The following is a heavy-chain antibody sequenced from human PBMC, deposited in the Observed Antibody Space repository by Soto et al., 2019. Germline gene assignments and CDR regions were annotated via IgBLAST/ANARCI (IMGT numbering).Heavy chain of an antibody. CDR3: ARRSHNWNDGAFDI. J-gene: IGHJ3*02. D-gene: IGHD1-1*01. CDR1: GGSISSYY. CDR2: IYYSGST. Sequence: SETLSLTCTVSGGSISSYYWSWIRQPPGKGLEWIGYIYYSGSTNYNPSLKSRVTISVDTSKNQFSLKLSSVTAADTAVYYCARRSHNWNDGAFDIWGQGTIVTVSS. V-gene: IGHV4-59*08.